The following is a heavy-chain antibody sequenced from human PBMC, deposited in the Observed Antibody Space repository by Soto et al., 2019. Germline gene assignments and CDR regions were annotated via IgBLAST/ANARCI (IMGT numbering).Heavy chain of an antibody. V-gene: IGHV3-23*01. CDR1: GFTFSSYA. Sequence: AGGSLRLSCAASGFTFSSYAMSWVRQAPGKGLEWVSAISGSGGSTYCADSVKGRFTISRDNSKNTLYLQMNSLRAEDTAVYYCAKDELEMSSYYYYGMDVWGQGTTVTVSS. CDR3: AKDELEMSSYYYYGMDV. J-gene: IGHJ6*02. CDR2: ISGSGGST. D-gene: IGHD1-1*01.